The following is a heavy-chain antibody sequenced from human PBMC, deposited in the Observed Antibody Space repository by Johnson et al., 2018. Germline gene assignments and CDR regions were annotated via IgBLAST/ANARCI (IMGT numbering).Heavy chain of an antibody. Sequence: VQLVESGGGLGQPGGSLRLSCAASGFTFSNFWMSWVRQAPGKGLEWVANIKQDGSERYYVDSVKGRFTISRDNAKNSLYLQMNSLRAEDTAVYYCARTVLVAAATSEYFQHWGRGTLVTVSS. V-gene: IGHV3-7*01. CDR1: GFTFSNFW. J-gene: IGHJ1*01. CDR2: IKQDGSER. CDR3: ARTVLVAAATSEYFQH. D-gene: IGHD2-15*01.